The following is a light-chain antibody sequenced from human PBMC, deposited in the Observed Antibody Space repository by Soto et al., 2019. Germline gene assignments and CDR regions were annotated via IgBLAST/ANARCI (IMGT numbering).Light chain of an antibody. CDR2: GAS. CDR3: QQYVRSPLT. V-gene: IGKV3-20*01. Sequence: DIVLTQSPGTLSLSPGERATLSCRASQSVSSSYLAWYQQKPGQAPRLLIYGASIRATGIPDRFSGSGSGTDFTLIISRLDPEDFAVYYCQQYVRSPLTFGGGTKVDIK. CDR1: QSVSSSY. J-gene: IGKJ4*01.